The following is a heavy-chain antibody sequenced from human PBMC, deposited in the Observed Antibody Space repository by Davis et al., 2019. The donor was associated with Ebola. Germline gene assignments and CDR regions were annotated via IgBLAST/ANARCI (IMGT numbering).Heavy chain of an antibody. J-gene: IGHJ6*02. D-gene: IGHD2-15*01. CDR2: IWYDGSNK. Sequence: GESLKISCAASGFTFSSYGMHWVRQAPGKGLEWVAVIWYDGSNKYYADSVKGRFTISRDNSKNTLYLQMNSLRAEDTAVYYCAKAKDIVVVVAATNVWGQGTTVTVSS. CDR3: AKAKDIVVVVAATNV. V-gene: IGHV3-33*06. CDR1: GFTFSSYG.